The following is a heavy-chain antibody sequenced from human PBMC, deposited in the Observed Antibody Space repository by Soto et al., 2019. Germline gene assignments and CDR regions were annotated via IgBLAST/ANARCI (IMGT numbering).Heavy chain of an antibody. V-gene: IGHV3-30*18. CDR1: EFTFSSYA. CDR2: VSNDGSNK. Sequence: QVQLVESGGGVVQPGESLRLSCAASEFTFSSYAMHWVRQAPGKGLEWVAVVSNDGSNKYYADSVKGRFTISRDNSNNTLNLQMNRLRAEDTAVYYCANDQSTNRRSYHALDVWGQGTTVTVSS. J-gene: IGHJ6*02. D-gene: IGHD2-8*01. CDR3: ANDQSTNRRSYHALDV.